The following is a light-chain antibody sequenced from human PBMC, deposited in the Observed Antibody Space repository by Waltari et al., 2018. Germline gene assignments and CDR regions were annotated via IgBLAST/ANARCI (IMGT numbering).Light chain of an antibody. J-gene: IGKJ1*01. V-gene: IGKV3-11*01. CDR2: DAS. Sequence: EIQFTQSPASVSWSLGEGATLSCRASQSVSSQLVWYQQKRGQAPRLLIYDASNMATGIPARFSGSGSGTDFTLTISSLEPEDFAVYYCQQCNNSPPTFGQGTKVEIK. CDR1: QSVSSQ. CDR3: QQCNNSPPT.